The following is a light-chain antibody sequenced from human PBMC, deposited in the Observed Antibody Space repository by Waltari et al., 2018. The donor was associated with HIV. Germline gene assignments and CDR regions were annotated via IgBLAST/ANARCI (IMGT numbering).Light chain of an antibody. J-gene: IGLJ1*01. Sequence: QSALTQPRSVSGSPGQSVTIYCTGTSRDVGGYNYVPWYQQHPGKAPKLMIYDVSKRPSGVPDRFSGSKSGNTASLTISGLQAEDEADYYCCSYAGSYTYVFGTGTKVTVL. CDR3: CSYAGSYTYV. V-gene: IGLV2-11*01. CDR1: SRDVGGYNY. CDR2: DVS.